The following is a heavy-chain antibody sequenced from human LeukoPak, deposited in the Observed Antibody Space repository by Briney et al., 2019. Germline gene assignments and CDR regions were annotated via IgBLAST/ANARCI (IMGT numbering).Heavy chain of an antibody. V-gene: IGHV4-38-2*02. Sequence: SETLSLTCTVSGGSISSYYWGWIRQPPGKGLEWIGSIYHSGSTYYNPSLKSRVTISIDTSKNQFSLKLTSVTAADTAVYYCAREYYYDSSGYYYWGQGTLVTVSS. CDR3: AREYYYDSSGYYY. CDR1: GGSISSYY. D-gene: IGHD3-22*01. CDR2: IYHSGST. J-gene: IGHJ4*02.